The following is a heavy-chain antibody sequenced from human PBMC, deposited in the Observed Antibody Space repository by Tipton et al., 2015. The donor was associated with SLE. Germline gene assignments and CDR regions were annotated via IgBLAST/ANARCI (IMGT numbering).Heavy chain of an antibody. CDR1: GGSITTRSYY. CDR2: VFSSGTT. J-gene: IGHJ4*02. V-gene: IGHV4-31*03. Sequence: LRLSCIVSGGSITTRSYYWSWIRQHPGKGLEWIGYVFSSGTTYYNPSLQGRLSMSLDTSKNQLSLQLSSVTSADTAVYYCAREIVFYGETGYSEGPFDYWGQGTLVTVSS. CDR3: AREIVFYGETGYSEGPFDY. D-gene: IGHD3-9*01.